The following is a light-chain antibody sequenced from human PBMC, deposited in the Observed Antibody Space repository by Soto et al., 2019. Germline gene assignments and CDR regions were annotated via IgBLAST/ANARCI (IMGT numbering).Light chain of an antibody. V-gene: IGLV2-14*01. CDR3: TSFTTSSTYV. J-gene: IGLJ1*01. CDR2: EVT. Sequence: QAVLTQPASVSGSPGQSITIACTGTSSDVGAYNYVSWYQQYPGKAPKLMIYEVTNRPSGVSNRFSGSKSGNTASLTISGLQAEDEAEYYCTSFTTSSTYVVGTGTKVTVL. CDR1: SSDVGAYNY.